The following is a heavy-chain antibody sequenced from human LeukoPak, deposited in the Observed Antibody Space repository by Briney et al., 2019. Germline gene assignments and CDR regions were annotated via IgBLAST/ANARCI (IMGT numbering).Heavy chain of an antibody. Sequence: GGSLRLSCAASGFTCDSYAMSWVRQTPGRGLEWVSAISGSGDATYYADSVKGRFTVSRDNSKNTLYLQMNGLRAEDAAVYYCAKHYGHEAPWGQGTLVTVSS. D-gene: IGHD4-17*01. CDR1: GFTCDSYA. CDR3: AKHYGHEAP. CDR2: ISGSGDAT. V-gene: IGHV3-23*01. J-gene: IGHJ5*02.